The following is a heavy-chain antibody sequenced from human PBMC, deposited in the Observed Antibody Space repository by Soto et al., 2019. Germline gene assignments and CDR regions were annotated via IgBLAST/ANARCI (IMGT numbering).Heavy chain of an antibody. CDR3: STDWGSGAHYIRAFDL. J-gene: IGHJ3*01. CDR2: IKSRLLGGTT. V-gene: IGHV3-15*01. Sequence: GWSLRLSCAASGFTVNNALMACFRQTPRKGLEWVGRIKSRLLGGTTDSAAPVKGRFTISRDDSKNTLYLQMNSLKTEDTAVYYXSTDWGSGAHYIRAFDLWGQGTMVTVSS. CDR1: GFTVNNAL. D-gene: IGHD3-16*01.